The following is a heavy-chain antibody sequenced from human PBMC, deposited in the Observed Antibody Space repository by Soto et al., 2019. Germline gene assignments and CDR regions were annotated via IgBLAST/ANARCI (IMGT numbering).Heavy chain of an antibody. CDR3: ARGSAAGTKSPFDY. V-gene: IGHV4-59*01. CDR1: GGSISGYY. D-gene: IGHD6-13*01. CDR2: IHYSGST. J-gene: IGHJ4*02. Sequence: VQLQESGPGLVKPSETLSLTCTVSGGSISGYYWSWIWQSPGKGLEWIGYIHYSGSTNYNPSLKSRVTISVDTSKNQLSLKLSSVTAADTAVYYCARGSAAGTKSPFDYWGQGTLVTVSS.